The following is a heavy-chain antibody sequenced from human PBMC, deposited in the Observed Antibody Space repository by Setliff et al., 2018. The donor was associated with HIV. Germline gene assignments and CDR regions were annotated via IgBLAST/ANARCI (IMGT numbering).Heavy chain of an antibody. Sequence: SCAASGFTFSSYGMHWVRQAPGKGLEWVAVIWYDGSNKYYADSVKGRFTISRDNSKNTLYLQMNSLRAEDTAVYYCAKTPSSGWYSLYLDYWGQGTLVTVS. V-gene: IGHV3-33*06. D-gene: IGHD6-19*01. CDR2: IWYDGSNK. J-gene: IGHJ4*02. CDR3: AKTPSSGWYSLYLDY. CDR1: GFTFSSYG.